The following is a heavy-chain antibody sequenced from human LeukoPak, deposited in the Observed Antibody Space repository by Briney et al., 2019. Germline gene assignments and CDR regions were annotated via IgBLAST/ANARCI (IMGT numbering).Heavy chain of an antibody. D-gene: IGHD4-17*01. V-gene: IGHV3-21*04. Sequence: GGSLRLSCAASEFTFSVYTLNWVRQAPGKGLEWVSSISSSSSYIYYADSVKGRFTISRDNAKNSLYLQMNSLRAEDTAVYYCAKGSRTTVTTFFDYWGQGTLVTVSS. CDR2: ISSSSSYI. CDR3: AKGSRTTVTTFFDY. CDR1: EFTFSVYT. J-gene: IGHJ4*02.